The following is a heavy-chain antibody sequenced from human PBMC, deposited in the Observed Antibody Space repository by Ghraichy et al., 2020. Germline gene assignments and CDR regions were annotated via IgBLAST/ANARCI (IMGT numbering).Heavy chain of an antibody. J-gene: IGHJ3*02. CDR2: VWDDGRTK. CDR1: GFTFNNYV. Sequence: GGSLRLSCTASGFTFNNYVMHWVRQAPGKGLEWVAVVWDDGRTKYYADSVKGRFTISRDSSNSMLYLQMNSLEAEDTAVYYCAREGLFGSGSSDAFDIWGQGTMVIVS. D-gene: IGHD3-10*01. V-gene: IGHV3-33*01. CDR3: AREGLFGSGSSDAFDI.